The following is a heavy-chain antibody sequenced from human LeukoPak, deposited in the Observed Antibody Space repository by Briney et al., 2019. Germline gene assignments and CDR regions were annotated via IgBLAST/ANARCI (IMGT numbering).Heavy chain of an antibody. D-gene: IGHD3-9*01. J-gene: IGHJ4*02. Sequence: GGSLRLSCAASGFTFTSYAMSWVRQAPGKGLEWVSGISGGGGSTYYADSVKGRSSISRDNSKNNLYLQMNSLRAEDTAVYYCAKASHYDILTGRHSARLWYFDYWGQGTLVTVSS. V-gene: IGHV3-23*01. CDR3: AKASHYDILTGRHSARLWYFDY. CDR2: ISGGGGST. CDR1: GFTFTSYA.